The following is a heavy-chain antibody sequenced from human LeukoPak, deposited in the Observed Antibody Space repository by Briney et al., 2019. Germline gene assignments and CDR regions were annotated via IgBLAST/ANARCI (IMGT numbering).Heavy chain of an antibody. D-gene: IGHD3-10*01. J-gene: IGHJ6*03. Sequence: PSETLSLTCTVSGGSISSDYWSWIRQPPGKGLELIGCIYYSGSTTYNPSLKSRVTISKVTSNNQFSLKVSSVTAADTAVYYCARIAYYGSGYYMDVWGKGTMVTVSS. V-gene: IGHV4-59*01. CDR2: IYYSGST. CDR1: GGSISSDY. CDR3: ARIAYYGSGYYMDV.